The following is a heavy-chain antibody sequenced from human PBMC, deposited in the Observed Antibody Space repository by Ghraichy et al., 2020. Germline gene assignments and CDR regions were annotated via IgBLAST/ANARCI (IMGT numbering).Heavy chain of an antibody. CDR2: ISGYNGNT. V-gene: IGHV1-18*04. CDR3: ARDPFTYSSGWYHGESNWFDP. J-gene: IGHJ5*02. Sequence: ASVKVSCKTSGDTFSNYGISWVRQAPGQGLEWMGWISGYNGNTFYAKKFQGRLTLTTDTSTTIAYMELSSLRSDDTVVYYCARDPFTYSSGWYHGESNWFDPWGQGTLVTVSS. D-gene: IGHD6-19*01. CDR1: GDTFSNYG.